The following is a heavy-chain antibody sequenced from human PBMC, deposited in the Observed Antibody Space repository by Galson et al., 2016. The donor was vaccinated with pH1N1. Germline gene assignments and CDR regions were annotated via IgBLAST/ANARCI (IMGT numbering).Heavy chain of an antibody. Sequence: TLSLTCTVSGDSISSGNYYWSWIRQPAGKGLECLGYIYTNGRSKYNPSLESRVTISIDTSKNQFSLKLSSVTAADTAVYYCARVRHEWELGGNYFDYWGQGTLVTVSS. CDR1: GDSISSGNYY. CDR2: IYTNGRS. V-gene: IGHV4-61*09. D-gene: IGHD1-26*01. CDR3: ARVRHEWELGGNYFDY. J-gene: IGHJ4*02.